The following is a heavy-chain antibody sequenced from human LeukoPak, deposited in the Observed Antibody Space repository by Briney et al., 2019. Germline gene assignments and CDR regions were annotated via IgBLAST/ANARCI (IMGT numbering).Heavy chain of an antibody. D-gene: IGHD3-22*01. Sequence: GSSVKVSCKASGGTFSSYAISWVRQAPGQGLEWMGIINPSGGSTSYAQKFQGRVTMTRDTSTSTVYMELSSLRSEDTAVYYCARDLYYYDSSGYWVPSSWGQGTLVTVSS. CDR2: INPSGGST. CDR1: GGTFSSYA. J-gene: IGHJ4*02. V-gene: IGHV1-46*01. CDR3: ARDLYYYDSSGYWVPSS.